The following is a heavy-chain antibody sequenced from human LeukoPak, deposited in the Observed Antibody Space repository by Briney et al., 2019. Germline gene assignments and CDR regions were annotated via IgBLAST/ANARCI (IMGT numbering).Heavy chain of an antibody. CDR3: AREGYYDSSGYYSFDY. J-gene: IGHJ4*02. Sequence: GGSLILSCAASGFTVSSNYMSWVRQAPGKGLEWVSVIYSGGSTYYADSVKGRSTISRDNSKNTLYLQMNSLRAEDTAVYYCAREGYYDSSGYYSFDYWGQGTLVTVSS. CDR2: IYSGGST. D-gene: IGHD3-22*01. V-gene: IGHV3-53*01. CDR1: GFTVSSNY.